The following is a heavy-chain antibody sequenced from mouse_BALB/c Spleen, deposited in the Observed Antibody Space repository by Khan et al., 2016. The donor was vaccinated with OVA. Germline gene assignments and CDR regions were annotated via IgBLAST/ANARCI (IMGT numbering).Heavy chain of an antibody. Sequence: QVQLQQSGAELVRPGVSVKISCKGSGYTFTDFAMHWVKQSHSKTLEWIGVISTYYGDATYNQKFKGTATMTVDKSSSTAYMELARLTSEDSAIXYCTRGSGKFRFAYWGQGTLVSVSA. J-gene: IGHJ3*01. D-gene: IGHD1-3*01. CDR1: GYTFTDFA. V-gene: IGHV1S137*01. CDR2: ISTYYGDA. CDR3: TRGSGKFRFAY.